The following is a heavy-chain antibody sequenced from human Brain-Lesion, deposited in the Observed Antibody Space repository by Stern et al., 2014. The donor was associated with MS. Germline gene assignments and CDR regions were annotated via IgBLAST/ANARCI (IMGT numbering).Heavy chain of an antibody. CDR3: ARGERWFDS. D-gene: IGHD3-10*01. CDR2: VNNDGRRT. CDR1: GFPFSNYW. J-gene: IGHJ5*01. V-gene: IGHV3-74*02. Sequence: QLVQHGGGLVQPGGSLRLSCAASGFPFSNYWMHWVRQAPGQGLVWVSRVNNDGRRTSYADSVKGRFTMSRDNAKNTLYLQMNSLRVEDTAIYYCARGERWFDSWGQGTLVTVSS.